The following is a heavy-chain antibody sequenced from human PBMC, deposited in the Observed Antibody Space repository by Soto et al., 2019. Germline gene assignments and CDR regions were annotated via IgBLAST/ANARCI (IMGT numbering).Heavy chain of an antibody. CDR1: GGSFSGYY. V-gene: IGHV4-34*01. Sequence: SATLSLTCAVYGGSFSGYYWSWIRQPPGKGLGWIGEINHSGSTNYNPSLKSRVTISVDTSKNQFSLKLSSVTAADTAVYYCARRKAAAGTFLSFYYYGMDVWGRGTTVTVSS. CDR2: INHSGST. J-gene: IGHJ6*02. CDR3: ARRKAAAGTFLSFYYYGMDV. D-gene: IGHD6-13*01.